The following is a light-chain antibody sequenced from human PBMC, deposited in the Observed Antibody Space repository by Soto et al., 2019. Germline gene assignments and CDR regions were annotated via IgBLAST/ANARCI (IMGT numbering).Light chain of an antibody. CDR3: QQRSNGPLS. Sequence: EIVLTQSPITLSLSPGERATLSCRASQSVSSSLAWYQQKPGQAPRLLIYDASNRATGIPARFSGSGSETDFNLTGSSLEPEDFAVYYCQQRSNGPLSFGGGTKVEIK. CDR1: QSVSSS. V-gene: IGKV3-11*01. CDR2: DAS. J-gene: IGKJ4*01.